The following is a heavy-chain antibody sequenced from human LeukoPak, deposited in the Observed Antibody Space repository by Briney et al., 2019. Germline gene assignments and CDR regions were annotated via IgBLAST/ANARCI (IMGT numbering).Heavy chain of an antibody. Sequence: QSGGSLRLSCAASGFTFCSYAMSWVRQAPGKGLEWVSAISATGGSTYYADSVKGGFTISRDNSKTTLSLHMNRLRAEDTAVYYCAKADISDFWSGFLDSWGQGTLVTVSS. CDR1: GFTFCSYA. V-gene: IGHV3-23*01. CDR2: ISATGGST. CDR3: AKADISDFWSGFLDS. J-gene: IGHJ4*02. D-gene: IGHD3-3*01.